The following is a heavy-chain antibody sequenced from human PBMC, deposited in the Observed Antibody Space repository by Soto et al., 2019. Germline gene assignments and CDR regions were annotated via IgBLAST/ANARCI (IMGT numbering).Heavy chain of an antibody. V-gene: IGHV3-23*01. D-gene: IGHD3-3*01. J-gene: IGHJ5*02. Sequence: EVQLLESGGGLVQPGGSLRLSCAASGFSFGNYAMSWVRQTPGKGLEWVSSISGSGGHIYYTVSVKGRFTISRDNSKNTLYLQMHSLRADDTAVYYCAKGDYFDFWGTFNCFDPWGQGTLVTVSS. CDR3: AKGDYFDFWGTFNCFDP. CDR1: GFSFGNYA. CDR2: ISGSGGHI.